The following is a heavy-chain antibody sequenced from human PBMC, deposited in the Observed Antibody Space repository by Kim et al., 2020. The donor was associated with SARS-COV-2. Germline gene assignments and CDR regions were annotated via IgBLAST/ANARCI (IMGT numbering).Heavy chain of an antibody. Sequence: ASVKVSCKASGYTFTSYSIHWVRQAPGQRLEWMGWINVVNGNTKYSQKFQGRVTITRDTSASTIYMELSSLRSEDTAVYYCARDGRSVDYYFDFWGQGTLGTVSS. CDR2: INVVNGNT. V-gene: IGHV1-3*01. CDR3: ARDGRSVDYYFDF. CDR1: GYTFTSYS. J-gene: IGHJ4*02.